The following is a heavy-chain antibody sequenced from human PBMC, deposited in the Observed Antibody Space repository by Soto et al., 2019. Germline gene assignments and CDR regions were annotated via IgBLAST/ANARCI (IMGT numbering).Heavy chain of an antibody. V-gene: IGHV3-33*01. Sequence: QVQLVESGGGVVQPGRSLRLSCAASGFTFSSYGMHWVRQAPGKGLEWVAVIWYDGSNKYYADSVKGRFTISRDNSKNTLYLQMNSLRAEDTAVYYCAREAHYYDSRGYSGNHYYYGMDVWGQGTTVTVSS. J-gene: IGHJ6*02. CDR3: AREAHYYDSRGYSGNHYYYGMDV. CDR1: GFTFSSYG. CDR2: IWYDGSNK. D-gene: IGHD3-22*01.